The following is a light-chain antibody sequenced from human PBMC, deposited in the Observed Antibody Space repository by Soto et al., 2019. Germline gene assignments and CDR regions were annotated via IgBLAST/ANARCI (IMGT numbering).Light chain of an antibody. CDR1: QNVGIY. CDR2: GAS. CDR3: QQYHNLWA. V-gene: IGKV3-15*01. Sequence: EIVMTQSPATLSVSPGERVTLSCRASQNVGIYVAWYQQKHGQAPRLLIWGASSRATGIPARFSGSGSGTVFSFRICGLQSEDLGVYYCQQYHNLWAVGQGTKVEIK. J-gene: IGKJ1*01.